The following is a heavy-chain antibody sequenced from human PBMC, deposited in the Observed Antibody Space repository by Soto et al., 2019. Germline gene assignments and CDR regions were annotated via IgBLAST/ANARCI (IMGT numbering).Heavy chain of an antibody. CDR1: GFTFSDSY. V-gene: IGHV3-11*01. J-gene: IGHJ6*02. CDR2: ITFSGNTV. CDR3: ARVSWREKYGMDV. Sequence: GGSLRLSCGASGFTFSDSYMSWIRQAPGKGLEWTSYITFSGNTVYYADSLKGRFTISRDNAKNSLYLQMNRLRAEDTAVYYCARVSWREKYGMDVWGQGTTVTVSS.